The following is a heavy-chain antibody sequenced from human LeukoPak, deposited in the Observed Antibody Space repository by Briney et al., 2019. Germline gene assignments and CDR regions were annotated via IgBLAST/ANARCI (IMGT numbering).Heavy chain of an antibody. CDR2: ISSSSSYI. CDR1: GFTFIKYA. CDR3: ASAMGSLGY. Sequence: PGGSLRLSCVASGFTFIKYAMTWVRQAPGKGLEWVSSISSSSSYIYYADSVKGRFTISRDNAKNSLYLQMNSLRAEDTAVYYCASAMGSLGYWGQGTLVTVSS. D-gene: IGHD3-16*01. V-gene: IGHV3-21*01. J-gene: IGHJ4*02.